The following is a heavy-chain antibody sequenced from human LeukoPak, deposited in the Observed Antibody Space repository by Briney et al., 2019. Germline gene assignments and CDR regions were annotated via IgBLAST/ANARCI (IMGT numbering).Heavy chain of an antibody. V-gene: IGHV4-31*03. CDR2: IYYSGST. J-gene: IGHJ5*02. D-gene: IGHD3-10*01. CDR1: GGSISSGGYY. CDR3: ARGYYGSGSYLGNWFDP. Sequence: SQTLSLTCTASGGSISSGGYYWSWIRQHPGKGLEWIGYIYYSGSTYYNPSPKSRVTISVDTSKNQFSLKLSSVTAADTAVYYCARGYYGSGSYLGNWFDPWGQGTLVTVSS.